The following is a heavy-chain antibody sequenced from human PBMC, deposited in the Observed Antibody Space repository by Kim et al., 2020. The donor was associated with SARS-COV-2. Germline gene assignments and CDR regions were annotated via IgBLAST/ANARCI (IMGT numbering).Heavy chain of an antibody. Sequence: ASVKVSCKASGDTFTSYDINWVRQATGQGPEWMGWMNPNSGKTGYAQKFQGRVSMARNTSISTAYMELSSLTSEDTAVYYLARGGLRSDGYSSTMDVWGQGTTVTVSS. CDR1: GDTFTSYD. D-gene: IGHD5-18*01. CDR2: MNPNSGKT. J-gene: IGHJ6*02. CDR3: ARGGLRSDGYSSTMDV. V-gene: IGHV1-8*01.